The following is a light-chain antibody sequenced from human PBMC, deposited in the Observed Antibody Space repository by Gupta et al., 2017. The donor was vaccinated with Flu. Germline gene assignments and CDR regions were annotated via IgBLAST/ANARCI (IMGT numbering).Light chain of an antibody. Sequence: QSVLTQPPSVSAAPGQKVTISCSGSSSNIGPNLVSWYQQVPGTAPKLLIYDNDKRSSGIPDRFSGAKSGTSATLGITGLQTGDEADYYCGTWDTSMGYSLVFGGGTNVIVL. V-gene: IGLV1-51*01. CDR3: GTWDTSMGYSLV. CDR1: SSNIGPNL. J-gene: IGLJ3*02. CDR2: DND.